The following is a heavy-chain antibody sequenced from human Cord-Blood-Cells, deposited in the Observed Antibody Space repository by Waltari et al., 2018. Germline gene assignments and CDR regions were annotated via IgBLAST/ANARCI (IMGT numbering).Heavy chain of an antibody. D-gene: IGHD4-17*01. J-gene: IGHJ2*01. CDR1: GGSISSSSYY. CDR3: ARPTTVTTLAGWYFDL. CDR2: IYYSGST. Sequence: KPSETLSLTCTVSGGSISSSSYYWGWIRQPPGKGLEWIGSIYYSGSTYYNPSLKSRVTISVDTSKNQFSLKLSSVTAADTAVYYCARPTTVTTLAGWYFDLWGRGTLVTVSS. V-gene: IGHV4-39*01.